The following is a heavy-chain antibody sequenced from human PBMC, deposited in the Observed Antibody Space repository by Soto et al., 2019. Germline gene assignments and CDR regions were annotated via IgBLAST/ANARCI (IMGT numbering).Heavy chain of an antibody. CDR2: SSDKNGNT. V-gene: IGHV1-18*04. Sequence: QVQLVQSGAEVKKPGASVKVSCRASGYTFNNSGISWVRQAPGRGLEWMGWSSDKNGNTNYAQKFQGRVNMTTDTATRKAYMDLRSLRSDDTAVYFCARDLGDIVVVSAATEFDHGGQGTLVTVSS. CDR1: GYTFNNSG. CDR3: ARDLGDIVVVSAATEFDH. J-gene: IGHJ4*02. D-gene: IGHD2-2*01.